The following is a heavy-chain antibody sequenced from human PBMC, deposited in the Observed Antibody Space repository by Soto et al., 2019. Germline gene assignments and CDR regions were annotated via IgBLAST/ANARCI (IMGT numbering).Heavy chain of an antibody. Sequence: PSETLSLTCAASGDSINSSHWWNWVRQPPGKGLEWIGQISHSGSTNYNPSLTSRVTISVDKSKNHFSLKLTSVTAADTAVYYCAARHFWSGPWTHTRLDSWGQGTLVTVSS. J-gene: IGHJ4*02. CDR3: AARHFWSGPWTHTRLDS. CDR1: GDSINSSHW. D-gene: IGHD3-3*02. CDR2: ISHSGST. V-gene: IGHV4-4*02.